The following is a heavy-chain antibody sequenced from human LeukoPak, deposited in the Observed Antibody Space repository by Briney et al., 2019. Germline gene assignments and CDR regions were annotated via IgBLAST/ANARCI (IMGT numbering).Heavy chain of an antibody. V-gene: IGHV4-59*08. CDR1: GGSISSYY. CDR2: IYYSGST. CDR3: AGSGFIVGATRFDP. Sequence: PSETLSLTCTVSGGSISSYYWSWIRQPPGKGLEWIGYIYYSGSTNYNPSLKSRVTISVDTSKNQFSLKLSSVTAADTAVYYCAGSGFIVGATRFDPWGQGTLVTVSS. D-gene: IGHD1-26*01. J-gene: IGHJ5*02.